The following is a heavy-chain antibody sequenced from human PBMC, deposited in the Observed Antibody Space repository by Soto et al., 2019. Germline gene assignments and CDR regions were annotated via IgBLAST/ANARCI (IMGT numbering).Heavy chain of an antibody. V-gene: IGHV3-23*01. Sequence: PGGSLRLSCAASGFTFSSYAMSWVRQAPGKGLEWVSAISFSGGSTYYADSVKGRFTISRDNSKNTLYLQMNSLRAEDTAVYYCTKDIRYCSRTTRPGHYYYYMDVWGKGTTVTVSS. CDR3: TKDIRYCSRTTRPGHYYYYMDV. J-gene: IGHJ6*03. CDR1: GFTFSSYA. D-gene: IGHD2-2*01. CDR2: ISFSGGST.